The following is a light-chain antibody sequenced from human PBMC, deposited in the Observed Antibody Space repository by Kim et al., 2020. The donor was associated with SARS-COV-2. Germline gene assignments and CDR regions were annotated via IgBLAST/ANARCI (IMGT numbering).Light chain of an antibody. V-gene: IGLV7-43*01. Sequence: GETVTLTCASSTGAVTSAHYPNWFQQKPGQTPRALISSIRNKHSWTPARFSGSLLGGKAALTLSGVQPEDEAEYYCLLFCGGTHWIFGGGTKLTVL. CDR3: LLFCGGTHWI. J-gene: IGLJ2*01. CDR1: TGAVTSAHY. CDR2: SIR.